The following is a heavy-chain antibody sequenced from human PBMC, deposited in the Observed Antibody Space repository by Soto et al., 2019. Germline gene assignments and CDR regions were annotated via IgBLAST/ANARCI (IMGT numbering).Heavy chain of an antibody. CDR2: IIPILGIA. CDR1: GGTFSSYT. D-gene: IGHD5-12*01. CDR3: ASGDGYNYVGY. Sequence: QVQLMQSGAEVKKPGSSVKVSCKASGGTFSSYTISWVRQAPGQGLEWMGRIIPILGIANYAQKFQGRVTITADKSTSTAYMELSSLRSEDTAVYYCASGDGYNYVGYWGQGTLVTVSS. V-gene: IGHV1-69*02. J-gene: IGHJ4*02.